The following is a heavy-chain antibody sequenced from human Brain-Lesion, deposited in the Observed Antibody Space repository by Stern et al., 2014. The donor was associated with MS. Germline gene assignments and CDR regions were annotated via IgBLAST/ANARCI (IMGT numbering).Heavy chain of an antibody. CDR3: ARVTEFLRFFYPDY. CDR1: GGAVSSGDRY. CDR2: ISYSGNT. D-gene: IGHD3-3*01. Sequence: VQLVESGPGLVKPSQTLSLTCTVSGGAVSSGDRYWGWVRQHPEKGLEGIGYISYSGNTYYNPSLESRVTISMDRSKNQFSLKLRSVTAADTAVYYCARVTEFLRFFYPDYWGQGIRVTVSS. J-gene: IGHJ4*02. V-gene: IGHV4-31*03.